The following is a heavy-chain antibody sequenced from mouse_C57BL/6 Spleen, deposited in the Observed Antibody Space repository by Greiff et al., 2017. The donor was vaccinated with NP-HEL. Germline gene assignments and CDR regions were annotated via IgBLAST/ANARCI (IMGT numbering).Heavy chain of an antibody. Sequence: QVQLQQSGPGLVQPSQSLSITCTVSGFSLTSYGVHWVRQSPGKGLEWLGVIWRGGSTDYNAAFMSRLSITKDNSKSQVFFKMNSLQADDTAIYYCAKTLLTTVVANYAMDYWGQGTSVTVSS. D-gene: IGHD1-1*01. V-gene: IGHV2-5*01. CDR2: IWRGGST. CDR3: AKTLLTTVVANYAMDY. CDR1: GFSLTSYG. J-gene: IGHJ4*01.